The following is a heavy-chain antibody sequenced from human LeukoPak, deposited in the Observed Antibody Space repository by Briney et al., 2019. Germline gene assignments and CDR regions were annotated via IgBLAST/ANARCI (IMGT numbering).Heavy chain of an antibody. V-gene: IGHV4-59*12. CDR3: ARVARYSSSWYWFDP. D-gene: IGHD6-13*01. Sequence: SETLSLTCTVSGGSISSYYWTWIRQPPGKGLEWIGYIYYSGSSNYNPSLKSRVGISVDTSKNQFSLKLSSVTAADTAAYYCARVARYSSSWYWFDPWGQGILVTVSS. CDR2: IYYSGSS. J-gene: IGHJ5*02. CDR1: GGSISSYY.